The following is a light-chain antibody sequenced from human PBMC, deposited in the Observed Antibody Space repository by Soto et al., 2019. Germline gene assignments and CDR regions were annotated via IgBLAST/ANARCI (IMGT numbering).Light chain of an antibody. Sequence: QSALTQPPSASGSPGQSVTISCSGTSSDVGGYNYVSWYQQHPGKAPKLMIYEVNKRPSGVPDRFSGSKSGNTASLTVSGLQAEDEADYYCSSYAGSNKVFGGETKLTVL. CDR2: EVN. CDR1: SSDVGGYNY. J-gene: IGLJ3*02. CDR3: SSYAGSNKV. V-gene: IGLV2-8*01.